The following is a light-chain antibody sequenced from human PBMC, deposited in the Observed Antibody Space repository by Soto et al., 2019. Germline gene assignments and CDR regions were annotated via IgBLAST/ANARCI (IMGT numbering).Light chain of an antibody. V-gene: IGLV2-14*01. CDR2: GVG. J-gene: IGLJ1*01. CDR1: ITDIGAYNY. Sequence: QSALTQPASVSGSPGQSITISCTGTITDIGAYNYVSWYQQHPGKAPKLLIYGVGSRPSGVSNRFSGSKSGNAAYLTISGLQADDEAEYYCSSYTSSITPYVFGTGTKLTVL. CDR3: SSYTSSITPYV.